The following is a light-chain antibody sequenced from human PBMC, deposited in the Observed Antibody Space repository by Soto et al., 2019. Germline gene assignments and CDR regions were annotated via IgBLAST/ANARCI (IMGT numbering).Light chain of an antibody. V-gene: IGKV1-5*01. CDR1: QTISNW. CDR3: QQYNTYPLT. CDR2: DAS. Sequence: DIQMTQSPSTLSASVGDRVTITCRASQTISNWLAWYQQKPGKAPKVLIYDASTLDGGVPSRFSGRRSGTDFTLTISSLQPSDFATYYCQQYNTYPLTFGGGTNVDIK. J-gene: IGKJ4*01.